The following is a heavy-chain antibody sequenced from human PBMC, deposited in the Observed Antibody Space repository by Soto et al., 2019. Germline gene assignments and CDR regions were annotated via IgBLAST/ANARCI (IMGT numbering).Heavy chain of an antibody. D-gene: IGHD4-17*01. J-gene: IGHJ4*02. Sequence: GGSLRLSCAASGFTFSSYSMNWVRQAPGKGLEWVSYISSSSSTIYYADSVKGRFTISRDNAKNSLYLQMNSLRDEDTAVYYCARVERDYGSIYYFDYWGQGTLVTVSS. CDR1: GFTFSSYS. CDR3: ARVERDYGSIYYFDY. V-gene: IGHV3-48*02. CDR2: ISSSSSTI.